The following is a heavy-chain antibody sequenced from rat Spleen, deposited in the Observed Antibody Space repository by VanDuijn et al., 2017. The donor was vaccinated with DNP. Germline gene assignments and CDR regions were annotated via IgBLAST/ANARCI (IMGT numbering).Heavy chain of an antibody. D-gene: IGHD3-3*01. CDR2: ISYSGST. CDR3: ARYGSVALDY. CDR1: GFSITSNY. Sequence: EVQLQESGPGLVKPSQSLSLTCSVTGFSITSNYWAWIRKLPGNKMEWIGHISYSGSTGYNPSLKSRISITRDTSKNQFFLQLNSVTTEDTATYYCARYGSVALDYWGQGVMVTVSS. V-gene: IGHV3-1*01. J-gene: IGHJ2*01.